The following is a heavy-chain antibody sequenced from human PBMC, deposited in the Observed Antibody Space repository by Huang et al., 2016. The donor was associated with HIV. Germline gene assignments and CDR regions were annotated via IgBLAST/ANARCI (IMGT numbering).Heavy chain of an antibody. CDR3: ARSLRHFQGQAFNI. CDR2: VFPSVHDV. CDR1: GFTFINYW. V-gene: IGHV5-51*01. J-gene: IGHJ3*02. Sequence: QLVQPGAEVKKPGPSLNTSCRASGFTFINYWIGWVRQTPGKGLEWMGIVFPSVHDVRDRPSVHGQFSMVAYTSIDTVYILWSTLKASDTAMYYCARSLRHFQGQAFNIWGQGTMVTVSS. D-gene: IGHD3-9*01.